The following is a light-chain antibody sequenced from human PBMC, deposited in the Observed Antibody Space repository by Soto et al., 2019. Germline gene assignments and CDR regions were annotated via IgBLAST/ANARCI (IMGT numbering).Light chain of an antibody. CDR1: SSDVGRYNR. CDR2: EVS. V-gene: IGLV2-18*02. CDR3: NSYTGSSTYV. Sequence: QSALTQPPSVSGSPGQSVAISCAGTSSDVGRYNRVSWYQQPPGAAPKLMIYEVSNLPSGVPDRFSGSKSGNTASLTISGLQAEDEADYYCNSYTGSSTYVFGTGTKVTVL. J-gene: IGLJ1*01.